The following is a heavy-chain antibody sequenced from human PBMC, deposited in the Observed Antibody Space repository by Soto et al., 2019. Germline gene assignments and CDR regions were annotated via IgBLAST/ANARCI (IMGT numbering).Heavy chain of an antibody. CDR2: ISGSGGST. Sequence: EVQLLESGGGLVQPGGSLRLSCAASGFTFSSYAMSWVRQAPGKGLEWVSAISGSGGSTYYADSVKGRFTISRDNSKNTRDLQMDSLRAEDTAVYYCAKDLSPWGSYRFDYWGQGTLVTVSS. J-gene: IGHJ4*02. CDR1: GFTFSSYA. D-gene: IGHD3-16*02. V-gene: IGHV3-23*01. CDR3: AKDLSPWGSYRFDY.